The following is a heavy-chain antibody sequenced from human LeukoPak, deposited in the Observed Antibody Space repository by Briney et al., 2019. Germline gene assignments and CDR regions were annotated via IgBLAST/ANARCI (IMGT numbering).Heavy chain of an antibody. Sequence: SETLSLTCAVYGGSFSGYYWSWIRQPPGKGLEWIGEVNHSGSTNYNPSLKSRVTISVDTSKNQFSLKLSSVTAADTAVYYCASGGDYYDSSGNHSAEQYWYFDLWGRGTLVTVSS. V-gene: IGHV4-34*01. J-gene: IGHJ2*01. CDR2: VNHSGST. CDR1: GGSFSGYY. CDR3: ASGGDYYDSSGNHSAEQYWYFDL. D-gene: IGHD3-22*01.